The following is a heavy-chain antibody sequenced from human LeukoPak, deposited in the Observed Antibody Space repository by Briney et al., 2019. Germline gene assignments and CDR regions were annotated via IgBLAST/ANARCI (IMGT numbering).Heavy chain of an antibody. CDR1: GYSISSGFY. Sequence: TSETLSLTCTVSGYSISSGFYWGWIRQPPGKGLEWIGSIYYSGSTYYNPSLKSRVTISVDTSKNQFSLKLSSVAAADTAVYYCARQPHYYYYMDVWGKGTTVTISS. CDR3: ARQPHYYYYMDV. V-gene: IGHV4-38-2*02. CDR2: IYYSGST. J-gene: IGHJ6*03.